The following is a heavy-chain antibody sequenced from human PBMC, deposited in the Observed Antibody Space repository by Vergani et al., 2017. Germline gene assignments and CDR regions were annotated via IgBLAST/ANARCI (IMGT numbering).Heavy chain of an antibody. J-gene: IGHJ3*02. CDR2: IRSKAYGQAT. Sequence: VQLVESGGGVVQPGGSLRLSCAASVFTFSSYGMHWVRQAPGKGLEWVGGIRSKAYGQATIYAASVKGRFTISRDDSKSIAYLQMNNLQTEDTAMYYCVRDQVTMLRGSDALDIWGQGTMVTVSS. V-gene: IGHV3-49*04. CDR3: VRDQVTMLRGSDALDI. D-gene: IGHD3-10*01. CDR1: VFTFSSYG.